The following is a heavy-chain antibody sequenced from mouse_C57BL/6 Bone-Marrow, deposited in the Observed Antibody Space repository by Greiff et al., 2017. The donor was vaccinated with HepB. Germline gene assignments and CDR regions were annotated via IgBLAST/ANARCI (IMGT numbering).Heavy chain of an antibody. Sequence: EVKLVESGPELVKPGASVKISCKASGYSFTDYNMNWVKQSNGKSLEWIGVINPNYGTTSYNQKFKGKATLTVDQSSSTAYMQLNSLTSEDSAVYYCARIPSYGSSYPFDYWGQGTTLTVSS. CDR1: GYSFTDYN. CDR2: INPNYGTT. D-gene: IGHD1-1*01. V-gene: IGHV1-39*01. CDR3: ARIPSYGSSYPFDY. J-gene: IGHJ2*01.